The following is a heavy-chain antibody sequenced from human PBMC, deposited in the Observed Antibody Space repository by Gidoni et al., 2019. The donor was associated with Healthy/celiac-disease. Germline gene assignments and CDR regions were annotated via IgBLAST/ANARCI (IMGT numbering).Heavy chain of an antibody. D-gene: IGHD3-22*01. CDR1: GFTFGTYR. J-gene: IGHJ3*01. CDR3: ARDYYDSSCYLLSNDAVDL. Sequence: EVQLVESGGGLVQPGGSLRLSCAASGFTFGTYRMNWVRQAPGKGLEWVSYISSSSSTIYYADSVKGRFTISRDNAKNSLYLQMNSLRAEDTAVYYCARDYYDSSCYLLSNDAVDLWGQGTMVTVSS. CDR2: ISSSSSTI. V-gene: IGHV3-48*01.